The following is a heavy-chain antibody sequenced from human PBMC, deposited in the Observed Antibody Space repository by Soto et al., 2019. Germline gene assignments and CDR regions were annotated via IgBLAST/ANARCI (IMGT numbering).Heavy chain of an antibody. D-gene: IGHD3-10*01. V-gene: IGHV3-66*01. CDR2: IYSGGST. J-gene: IGHJ4*02. Sequence: GGSLRLSCAASGFTVTNNYMSWVRQAPGKGLEWVSVIYSGGSTYYADSVKGRFTISRDSSKNTLYLQMNSLRAEDTAVYYCAREVGPVVRGIPYYYFDYWGQGTLVTVSS. CDR3: AREVGPVVRGIPYYYFDY. CDR1: GFTVTNNY.